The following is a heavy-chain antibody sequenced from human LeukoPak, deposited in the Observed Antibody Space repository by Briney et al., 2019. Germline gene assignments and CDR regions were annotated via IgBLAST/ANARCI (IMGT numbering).Heavy chain of an antibody. D-gene: IGHD5-18*01. CDR2: ISYDGSNK. CDR1: GFTFSSYG. J-gene: IGHJ4*02. V-gene: IGHV3-30*18. Sequence: GGSLRLSCAASGFTFSSYGMHWVRQAPGKGLEWVAVISYDGSNKYYADSVKGRFTISRDNSKSTLYLQMNSLRAEDTAVYYCAKAGEYSYGSYYFDYWGQGTLVTVSS. CDR3: AKAGEYSYGSYYFDY.